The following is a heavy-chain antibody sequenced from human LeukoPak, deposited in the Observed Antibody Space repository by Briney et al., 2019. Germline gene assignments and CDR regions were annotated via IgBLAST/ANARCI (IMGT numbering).Heavy chain of an antibody. CDR1: GGSISTYY. D-gene: IGHD3-22*01. V-gene: IGHV4-59*01. CDR2: IYYSGST. J-gene: IGHJ5*02. CDR3: AREDDSSGYYP. Sequence: SETLSLTCTVSGGSISTYYWNWIRQPPGKGLEWIGYIYYSGSTNYNPSLKSRVTISVDTSKNQFSLKLSSVTAADTAVYYCAREDDSSGYYPWGQGTLVTVSS.